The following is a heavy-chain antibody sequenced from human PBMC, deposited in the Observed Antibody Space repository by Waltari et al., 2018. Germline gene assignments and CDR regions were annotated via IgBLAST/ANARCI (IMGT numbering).Heavy chain of an antibody. J-gene: IGHJ4*02. CDR1: GYTFTDSY. CDR2: MNPNNNHP. Sequence: QVQLVQSGAEVRKPGASVKVSCKTSGYTFTDSYIHWVRQAPGQGLEWMGRMNPNNNHPSYEQKFQGRVTMTRDTSITTAYMELSSLTSDDTALYYCVTQRPWEDYWGQGTRVTVSP. V-gene: IGHV1-2*06. D-gene: IGHD1-26*01. CDR3: VTQRPWEDY.